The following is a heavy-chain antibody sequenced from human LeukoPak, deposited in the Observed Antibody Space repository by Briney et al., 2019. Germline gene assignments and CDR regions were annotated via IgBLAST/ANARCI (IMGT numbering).Heavy chain of an antibody. V-gene: IGHV3-43*02. D-gene: IGHD4-17*01. CDR2: ISGDGGST. Sequence: GGSLRLSCAASGFTFDDYAMHWVRQAPGKGLEWVSLISGDGGSTYYADSVRGRFTISRDNSKNPLYLQMNSLRTEDTALYYCAKDGYGDYDYWGQGTLVTVSS. CDR1: GFTFDDYA. J-gene: IGHJ4*02. CDR3: AKDGYGDYDY.